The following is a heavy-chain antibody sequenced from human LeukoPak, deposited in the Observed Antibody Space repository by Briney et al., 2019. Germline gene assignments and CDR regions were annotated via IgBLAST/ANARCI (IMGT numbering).Heavy chain of an antibody. D-gene: IGHD4-17*01. Sequence: SETLSLTCAVYGGSFSGYYWSWIRQPPGKGLEWIGEINHSGSTNYNPSLKSRVTISVDTSKNQFSLKLSSVTAADTAVYYCARGRSSYGDSYSDYWGQGTLVTVSS. V-gene: IGHV4-34*01. CDR2: INHSGST. CDR3: ARGRSSYGDSYSDY. CDR1: GGSFSGYY. J-gene: IGHJ4*02.